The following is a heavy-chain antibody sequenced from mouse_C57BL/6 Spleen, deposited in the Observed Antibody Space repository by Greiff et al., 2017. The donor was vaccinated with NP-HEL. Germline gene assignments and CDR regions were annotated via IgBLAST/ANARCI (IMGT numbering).Heavy chain of an antibody. CDR3: ARWYGNYLRAMDY. D-gene: IGHD2-10*02. V-gene: IGHV7-3*01. Sequence: DVQLVESGGGLVQPGGSLSLSCAASGFTFTDYYMSWVRQPPGKALEWLGFIRNKANGYTTEYSASVKGRFTISRDNAQSILYLQMNALRAEDRATYYGARWYGNYLRAMDYWGQGTSVTVSS. CDR2: IRNKANGYTT. J-gene: IGHJ4*01. CDR1: GFTFTDYY.